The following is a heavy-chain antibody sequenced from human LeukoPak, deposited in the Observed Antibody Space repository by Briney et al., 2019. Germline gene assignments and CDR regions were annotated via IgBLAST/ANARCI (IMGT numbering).Heavy chain of an antibody. CDR3: ARGSRGALSKYCSGGSCFLRFDP. CDR1: GDSVSSNSAA. V-gene: IGHV6-1*01. D-gene: IGHD2-15*01. Sequence: SQTLSLTCAISGDSVSSNSAAWNWIRQSPSRGLEWLGRTYYRSKWYNDYAVSVKSRITINPDTSKNQFSLQLNSVTPEDTAVYYCARGSRGALSKYCSGGSCFLRFDPWGQGTLVTVSS. J-gene: IGHJ5*02. CDR2: TYYRSKWYN.